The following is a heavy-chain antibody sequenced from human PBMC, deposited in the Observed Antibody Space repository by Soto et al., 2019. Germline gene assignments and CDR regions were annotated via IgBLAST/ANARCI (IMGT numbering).Heavy chain of an antibody. V-gene: IGHV4-59*08. CDR2: IYYSGST. CDR1: GGSISSYY. D-gene: IGHD2-15*01. Sequence: QVQLQESGPGLVKPSETLSLTCTVSGGSISSYYWSWIRQPPGKGLEWIGYIYYSGSTNYNPSPKSRVTISVDTSKNQFSLKLSSVTAADTAVYYCASQFGRVAATRFFDYWGQGTLVTVSS. J-gene: IGHJ4*02. CDR3: ASQFGRVAATRFFDY.